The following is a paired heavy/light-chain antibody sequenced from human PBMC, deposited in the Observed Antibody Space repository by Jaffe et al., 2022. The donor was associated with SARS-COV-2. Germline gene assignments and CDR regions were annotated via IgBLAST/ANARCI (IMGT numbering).Heavy chain of an antibody. D-gene: IGHD3-3*01. Sequence: QVQLVESGGGVVQPGRSLRLSCAVSGFTFTNYGMHWVRQAPGKGLEWVALISYDGKNNFYADSVKGRFTISRDNSKSTLYLQMNSLRAQDTAVYYCAKDRLTIFGVLKGPIDFWGQGTLVTVSS. J-gene: IGHJ4*02. CDR2: ISYDGKNN. V-gene: IGHV3-30*18. CDR3: AKDRLTIFGVLKGPIDF. CDR1: GFTFTNYG.
Light chain of an antibody. CDR3: QRYNSAPWT. Sequence: DIQMTQSPSSLSASVGDRITITCRASQDISNSLAWYQQKPGKVPKLLIYAASTLQSGVPSRFSGSGSGTYFTLTISSLQPEDVAIYYCQRYNSAPWTFGQGTKVEI. CDR1: QDISNS. CDR2: AAS. J-gene: IGKJ1*01. V-gene: IGKV1-27*01.